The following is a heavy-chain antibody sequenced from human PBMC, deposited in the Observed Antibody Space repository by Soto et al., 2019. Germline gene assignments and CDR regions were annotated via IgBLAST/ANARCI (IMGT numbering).Heavy chain of an antibody. V-gene: IGHV3-30*18. CDR2: ISYDGSNK. J-gene: IGHJ4*02. Sequence: QVQLVESGGGVVQPGRSLRLSCAASGFTFSRYGRHWVRQAPGKGLAWEAVISYDGSNKYYADSVKGRFTISRDNSKNTLYLQMNSLRAEDTAVYYCAKGADSSGYYNFDYWGQGTLVTVSS. CDR3: AKGADSSGYYNFDY. CDR1: GFTFSRYG. D-gene: IGHD3-22*01.